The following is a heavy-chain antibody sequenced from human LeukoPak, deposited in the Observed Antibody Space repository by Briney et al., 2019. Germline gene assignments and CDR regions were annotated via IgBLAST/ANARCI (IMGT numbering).Heavy chain of an antibody. CDR3: ARHLGYSYGWYYYYYYMDV. CDR2: INHSGST. D-gene: IGHD5-18*01. Sequence: SETLSLTCAVYGGSFSGYYWSWIRQPPGKGLEWIGEINHSGSTNYNPSLKSRVTISVDTSKNQFSLKLSSVTAADTAVYYCARHLGYSYGWYYYYYYMDVWGKGTTVTISS. J-gene: IGHJ6*03. CDR1: GGSFSGYY. V-gene: IGHV4-34*01.